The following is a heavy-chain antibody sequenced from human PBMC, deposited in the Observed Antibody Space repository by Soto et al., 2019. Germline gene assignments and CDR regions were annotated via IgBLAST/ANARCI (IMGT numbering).Heavy chain of an antibody. CDR3: GRLKCSSTSCYHDYYYYYGMDV. D-gene: IGHD2-2*01. CDR2: INPNSGGT. V-gene: IGHV1-2*04. J-gene: IGHJ6*02. CDR1: GYTFTGYY. Sequence: ASVKVSCKASGYTFTGYYMHWVRQAPGQGLEWMGWINPNSGGTNYAQKFQGWVTMTRDTSISTAYMELSRLRSDDTAVYYCGRLKCSSTSCYHDYYYYYGMDVWGQGTTVTVSS.